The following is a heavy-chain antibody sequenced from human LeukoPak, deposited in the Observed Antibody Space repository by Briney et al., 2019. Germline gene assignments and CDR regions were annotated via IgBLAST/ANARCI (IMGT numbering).Heavy chain of an antibody. Sequence: ASVKVSCKASGYTFTSYGISWVRQAPGQGLEWMGWISVYNGNTNYAQKLQGRVTMTTDTSTSTAYMELRSLRSDDTAVYYCARDHCSSTSCYSGWFDPWGQGTLVTVSS. J-gene: IGHJ5*02. D-gene: IGHD2-2*01. CDR1: GYTFTSYG. V-gene: IGHV1-18*01. CDR2: ISVYNGNT. CDR3: ARDHCSSTSCYSGWFDP.